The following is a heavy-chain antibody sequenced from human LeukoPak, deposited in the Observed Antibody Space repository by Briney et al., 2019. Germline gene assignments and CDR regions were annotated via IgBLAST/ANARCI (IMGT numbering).Heavy chain of an antibody. CDR1: GYTFTSHY. J-gene: IGHJ4*02. V-gene: IGHV1-46*01. CDR2: INPSGGST. D-gene: IGHD3-22*01. CDR3: ARAGGLAMIVVVLDY. Sequence: PTASVKVSCKASGYTFTSHYMHWVRQAPGQGLEWMGIINPSGGSTSYAQKFQGRVTMTRDTSTSTVYMELSSLRSEDTAVYYCARAGGLAMIVVVLDYWGQGTLVTVSS.